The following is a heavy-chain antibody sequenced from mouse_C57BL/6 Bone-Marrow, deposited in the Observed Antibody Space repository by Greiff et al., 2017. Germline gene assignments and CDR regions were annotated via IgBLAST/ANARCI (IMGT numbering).Heavy chain of an antibody. V-gene: IGHV1-63*01. Sequence: VQLQQSGAELVRPGTSVKMSCKASGYTFTNYWIGWAKQRPGHGLEWIGDIYPGGGYTNYNEKFKGKATLTADKSSSTAYMQFSSLTSEDSAIDYCAREGGDGYFQFAYWGQGTLVTVSA. D-gene: IGHD2-3*01. CDR2: IYPGGGYT. CDR1: GYTFTNYW. J-gene: IGHJ3*01. CDR3: AREGGDGYFQFAY.